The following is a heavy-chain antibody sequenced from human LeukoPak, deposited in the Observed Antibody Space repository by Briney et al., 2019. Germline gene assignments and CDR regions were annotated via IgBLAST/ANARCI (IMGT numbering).Heavy chain of an antibody. V-gene: IGHV1-18*01. CDR2: ISAYNGNT. CDR3: ARDRGYSGYDHDFDY. D-gene: IGHD5-12*01. Sequence: ASVKVSCKASGYTFTSYGISWVRQAPGQGLEWMGWISAYNGNTNYAQKLQGRVTMTTDTSTSTAYMELRSLRSEDTAVYYCARDRGYSGYDHDFDYWGQGTLVTVSS. J-gene: IGHJ4*02. CDR1: GYTFTSYG.